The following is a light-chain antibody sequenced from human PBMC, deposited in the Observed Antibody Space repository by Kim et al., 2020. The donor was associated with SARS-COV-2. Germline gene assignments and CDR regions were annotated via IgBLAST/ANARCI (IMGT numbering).Light chain of an antibody. J-gene: IGLJ3*02. V-gene: IGLV3-9*01. CDR1: NIGSKH. CDR2: RDS. Sequence: VALGQTASITCGGDNIGSKHVHWYQRKAGQAPVLVIYRDSSRPAEIPERFSGSNSGNTATLTVSRAQAGDEADYYCQVWDNNTWVFGAGTQLTVL. CDR3: QVWDNNTWV.